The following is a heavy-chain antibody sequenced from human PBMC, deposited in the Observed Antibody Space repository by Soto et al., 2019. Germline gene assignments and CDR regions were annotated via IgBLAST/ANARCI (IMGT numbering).Heavy chain of an antibody. V-gene: IGHV3-48*01. CDR2: ISSSSSTI. CDR3: AREADILNWFDP. CDR1: GFTFSSYS. Sequence: PGGSLRLSCAASGFTFSSYSMNWVRQAPGKGLEWVSYISSSSSTIYYVDSVKGRFTISRDNAKNSLYLQMNSLRAEDTAVYYCAREADILNWFDPWGQGRLVTVSS. J-gene: IGHJ5*02. D-gene: IGHD3-9*01.